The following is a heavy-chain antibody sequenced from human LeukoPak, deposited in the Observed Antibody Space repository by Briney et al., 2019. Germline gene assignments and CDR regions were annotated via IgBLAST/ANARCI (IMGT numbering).Heavy chain of an antibody. Sequence: TGGSLRLSCAASGFIFSSYSMSWVRQAPGKGLEWVSVITGSGKNTYYADSVKGRFTISKDNSKNTVYLQMNDLRVDDTAVYYCAIAASSSWPSYQYGMDVWGQGTTVTVSS. V-gene: IGHV3-23*01. J-gene: IGHJ6*02. CDR2: ITGSGKNT. CDR1: GFIFSSYS. CDR3: AIAASSSWPSYQYGMDV. D-gene: IGHD6-13*01.